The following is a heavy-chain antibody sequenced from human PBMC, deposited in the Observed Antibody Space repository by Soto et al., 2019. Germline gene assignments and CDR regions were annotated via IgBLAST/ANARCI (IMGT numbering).Heavy chain of an antibody. V-gene: IGHV4-31*03. CDR2: IYYSGST. CDR3: ARGLFAAMVVYNYYYGMDV. Sequence: PSETLSLTCTVSGGSISSGGYYWSWIRQHPGKGLEWIGYIYYSGSTYYNPSLKSRVTISVDTSKNQFSLKLSSVTAADTAVYYCARGLFAAMVVYNYYYGMDVWGQGTTVTVSS. J-gene: IGHJ6*02. D-gene: IGHD5-18*01. CDR1: GGSISSGGYY.